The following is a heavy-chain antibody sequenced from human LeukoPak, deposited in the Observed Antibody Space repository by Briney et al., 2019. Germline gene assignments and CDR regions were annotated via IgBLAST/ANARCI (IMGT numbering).Heavy chain of an antibody. D-gene: IGHD3-22*01. CDR1: GYTFTSYY. J-gene: IGHJ4*02. Sequence: ASVKVSCKASGYTFTSYYMHWVRQAPGQGLEWMRIINPSGGSTKYAQKFQGRFTMTRDTSTSTVYMEVSSLTSEDTAVYYCAREGTYDSSGYYIDYWGQGTLVTVSS. V-gene: IGHV1-46*01. CDR3: AREGTYDSSGYYIDY. CDR2: INPSGGST.